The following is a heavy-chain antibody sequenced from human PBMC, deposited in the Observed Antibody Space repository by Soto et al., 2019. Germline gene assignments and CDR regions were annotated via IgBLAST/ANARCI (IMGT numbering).Heavy chain of an antibody. CDR2: TYYRSRWYN. V-gene: IGHV6-1*01. CDR1: GDSVSSNSAA. J-gene: IGHJ6*03. D-gene: IGHD1-7*01. Sequence: SQTLSLTCAISGDSVSSNSAAWNWIRLSPSRGLEWLARTYYRSRWYNDYAVSVRNRITVNPDTSKNQFSLQLTSVTPDDTAVYYCAGTTSHQWYYMDVWGKGTTVTVSS. CDR3: AGTTSHQWYYMDV.